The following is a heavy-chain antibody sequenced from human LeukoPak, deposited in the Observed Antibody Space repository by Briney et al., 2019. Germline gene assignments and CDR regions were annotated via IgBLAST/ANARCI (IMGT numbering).Heavy chain of an antibody. V-gene: IGHV5-51*01. CDR2: IYPGDSKT. CDR3: ARAVEGAVGAVFDY. Sequence: GESLKISCKGSGYRFTNYWIGWVRQMPGKGLEWMGVIYPGDSKTIYSPSFQGQVTISADKSISTAYLQWSSLKASDTAMYYCARAVEGAVGAVFDYWGQGTLVTVSS. D-gene: IGHD1-26*01. J-gene: IGHJ4*02. CDR1: GYRFTNYW.